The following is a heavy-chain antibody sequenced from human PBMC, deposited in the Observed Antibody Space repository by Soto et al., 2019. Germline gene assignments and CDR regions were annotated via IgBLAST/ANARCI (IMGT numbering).Heavy chain of an antibody. CDR1: GYTFTSYG. J-gene: IGHJ4*02. CDR3: ARDTRLSIAAAGSGY. Sequence: ASVKVSCKASGYTFTSYGISWVRQAPGQGLEWMGWISAYNGNTNYAQKLQGRVTMTTDTSTSTAYMELRSLRSDDTAVYYCARDTRLSIAAAGSGYWGQGTLVTAPQ. V-gene: IGHV1-18*01. D-gene: IGHD6-13*01. CDR2: ISAYNGNT.